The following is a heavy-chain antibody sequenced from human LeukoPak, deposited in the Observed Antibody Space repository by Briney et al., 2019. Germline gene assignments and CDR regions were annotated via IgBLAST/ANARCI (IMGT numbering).Heavy chain of an antibody. CDR2: IYYSGST. CDR1: GGSISSYY. CDR3: AGGLGYCSGGSCAYFDY. Sequence: TSETLSLTCTVSGGSISSYYWSWIRQPPGKGLEWIGYIYYSGSTNYNPSLKNRVTISVDTSKNQFSLKLSSVTAADTAVYYCAGGLGYCSGGSCAYFDYWGQGTLVTVSS. V-gene: IGHV4-59*01. D-gene: IGHD2-15*01. J-gene: IGHJ4*02.